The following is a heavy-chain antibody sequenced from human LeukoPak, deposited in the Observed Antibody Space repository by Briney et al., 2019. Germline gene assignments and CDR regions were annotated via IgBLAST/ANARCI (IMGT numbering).Heavy chain of an antibody. CDR2: INWNGGST. CDR1: GFTFDDYG. Sequence: GGSLRLSCAASGFTFDDYGMSWVRQAPGKGLEWVSGINWNGGSTGYADSVKGRFTISRHNAENSLYLQMNSLRAEDTALYHCARGDLRYFDWLPSIYYFDYWGQGTLVTVSS. CDR3: ARGDLRYFDWLPSIYYFDY. J-gene: IGHJ4*02. V-gene: IGHV3-20*01. D-gene: IGHD3-9*01.